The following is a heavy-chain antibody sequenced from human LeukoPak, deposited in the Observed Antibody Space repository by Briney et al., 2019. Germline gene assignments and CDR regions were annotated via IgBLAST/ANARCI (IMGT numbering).Heavy chain of an antibody. V-gene: IGHV3-30*03. D-gene: IGHD6-13*01. CDR1: GFTFSDYY. Sequence: PGGSLRLSCAASGFTFSDYYMSWIRQAPGKGLEWVAVISYDGSNKYYADSVKGRFTISRDNSKNTLYLQMNSLRAEDTAVYYCARAPGAAALLSWFDPWGQGTLVTVSS. J-gene: IGHJ5*02. CDR2: ISYDGSNK. CDR3: ARAPGAAALLSWFDP.